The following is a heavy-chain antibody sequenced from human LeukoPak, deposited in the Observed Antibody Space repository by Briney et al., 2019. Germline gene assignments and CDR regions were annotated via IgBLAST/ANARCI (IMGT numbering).Heavy chain of an antibody. Sequence: AESLEISCKGSGYSFTAYWISWVRQMPGNGLEWMGIIYPGDSDTTYSPSFQGQVTISADKSFSTAYLQWSSLKASDTAIYYCARHESLIGGVIDHWGQGTLVTVSS. D-gene: IGHD3-16*01. V-gene: IGHV5-51*01. CDR2: IYPGDSDT. CDR3: ARHESLIGGVIDH. J-gene: IGHJ4*02. CDR1: GYSFTAYW.